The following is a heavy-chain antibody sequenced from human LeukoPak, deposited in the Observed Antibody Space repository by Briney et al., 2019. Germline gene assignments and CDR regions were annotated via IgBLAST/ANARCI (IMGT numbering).Heavy chain of an antibody. J-gene: IGHJ4*02. D-gene: IGHD5-24*01. CDR3: ARGAARMVEMGTMISFEY. V-gene: IGHV3-30*03. CDR1: GFTFSSYG. Sequence: GGSLRLSCAASGFTFSSYGMHWVRQAPGKGLEWVAVISSAGGTKYYADSVKGRFTISRVNSQKTLYLQMNSLRAEDAAVYYCARGAARMVEMGTMISFEYWGQGTLVTVSS. CDR2: ISSAGGTK.